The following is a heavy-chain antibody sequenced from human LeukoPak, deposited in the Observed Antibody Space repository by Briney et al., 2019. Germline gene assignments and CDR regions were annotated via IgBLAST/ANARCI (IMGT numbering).Heavy chain of an antibody. Sequence: PGGSLRLSCAASGFTFDDYAMHWVRQAPGKGLEWVSGISWNSGSIGYADSVKGRFTISRDNARNSLYLQMNSLRAEDTALYYCAKDKYGILTGEFDYWGQGTLVTVSS. CDR2: ISWNSGSI. CDR1: GFTFDDYA. V-gene: IGHV3-9*01. D-gene: IGHD3-9*01. CDR3: AKDKYGILTGEFDY. J-gene: IGHJ4*02.